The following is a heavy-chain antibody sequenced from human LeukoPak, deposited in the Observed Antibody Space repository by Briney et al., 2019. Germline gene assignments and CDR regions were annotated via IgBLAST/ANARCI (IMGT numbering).Heavy chain of an antibody. J-gene: IGHJ3*02. D-gene: IGHD6-6*01. CDR2: IYSGGST. CDR1: GFTFSDYY. V-gene: IGHV3-66*01. CDR3: ASDSIAARSDAFDI. Sequence: GGSLRLSCAASGFTFSDYYMSWVRQAPGKGLEWVSVIYSGGSTYYADSVKGRFTISRDNSKNTLYLQMNSLRAEDTAVYYCASDSIAARSDAFDIWGQGTMVTVSS.